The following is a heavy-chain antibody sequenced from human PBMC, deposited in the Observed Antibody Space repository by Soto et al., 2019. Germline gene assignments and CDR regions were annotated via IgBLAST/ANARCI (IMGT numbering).Heavy chain of an antibody. Sequence: SETLSLTCAVSGYSITNGYYWGWIRQPPGKGLEWIGSIHHSGNTYYNPSLKSRVTLSIDTSKNQFSLKLRSVTAADTAMYYCARVKLAGRGSFHDWGQGTLVTVPS. CDR1: GYSITNGYY. CDR3: ARVKLAGRGSFHD. J-gene: IGHJ4*02. V-gene: IGHV4-38-2*01. CDR2: IHHSGNT. D-gene: IGHD3-3*02.